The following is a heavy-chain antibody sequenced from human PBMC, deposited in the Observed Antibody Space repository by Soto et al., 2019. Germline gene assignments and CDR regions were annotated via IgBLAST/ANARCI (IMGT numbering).Heavy chain of an antibody. J-gene: IGHJ3*02. CDR3: AKDRRYCSSTSCYSLGAFDI. V-gene: IGHV3-9*01. CDR2: ISWNSGSI. D-gene: IGHD2-2*01. Sequence: EVQLVESGGGLVQPGRSLRLSCAASGFTFDDYAMHWVRQAPGKGLEWVSGISWNSGSIGYADSVKGRFTISRDNAKNSLYLQMNSLRAEDTALYYCAKDRRYCSSTSCYSLGAFDIWGQGTMVTVSS. CDR1: GFTFDDYA.